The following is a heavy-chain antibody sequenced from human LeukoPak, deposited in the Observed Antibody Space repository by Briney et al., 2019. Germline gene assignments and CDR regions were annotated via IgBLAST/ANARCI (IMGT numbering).Heavy chain of an antibody. CDR3: AKADTLNAFDI. D-gene: IGHD2-2*02. J-gene: IGHJ3*02. CDR2: ISWNSGSI. V-gene: IGHV3-9*03. CDR1: GFTFDDYA. Sequence: PGGSLRLPCAASGFTFDDYAMHWVRQAPGKGLEWVSGISWNSGSIGYADSVKGRFTISRGNAKNSLYLQMNSLRAEDMASYYCAKADTLNAFDIWGQGTMVTVSS.